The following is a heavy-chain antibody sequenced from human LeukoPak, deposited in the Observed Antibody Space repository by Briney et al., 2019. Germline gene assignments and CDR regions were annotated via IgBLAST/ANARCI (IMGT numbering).Heavy chain of an antibody. V-gene: IGHV4-39*07. Sequence: SETLSLTCTVSGGSISSSSYYWGWIRQPPGKGLEWIGSIYYSGSTYYNPSLKSRVTISVDTSKNQFSLKLSSVTAADTAVYYCARYSSIDYGSGFVYDYWGQGTLVTVSS. CDR1: GGSISSSSYY. CDR2: IYYSGST. D-gene: IGHD3-10*01. J-gene: IGHJ4*02. CDR3: ARYSSIDYGSGFVYDY.